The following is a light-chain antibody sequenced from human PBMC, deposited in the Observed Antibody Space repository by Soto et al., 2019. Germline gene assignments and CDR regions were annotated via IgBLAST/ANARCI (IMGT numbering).Light chain of an antibody. CDR2: GAS. CDR1: QSVSSSY. Sequence: EIVLTQSPGTLSLSPGERATLSCRASQSVSSSYLAWYQQKPGQGPRLLIYGASSRATGIPDRFSGSGSGTDFTLTVRRLEPEDFAVYYCNQYGNSPATFGQGTKVDIK. CDR3: NQYGNSPAT. V-gene: IGKV3-20*01. J-gene: IGKJ1*01.